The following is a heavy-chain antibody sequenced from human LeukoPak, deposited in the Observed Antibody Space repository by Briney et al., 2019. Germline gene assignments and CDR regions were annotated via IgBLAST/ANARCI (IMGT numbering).Heavy chain of an antibody. CDR1: GGTFSSYA. CDR3: AREMMTTVTTPYYFDY. CDR2: IIPIFGIA. D-gene: IGHD4-17*01. J-gene: IGHJ4*02. Sequence: SVKVSCKASGGTFSSYAISWVRQAPGQGLEWMGRIIPIFGIANYAQKFQGRVTITADKSTSTVYMELSSLRSEDTAVYYCAREMMTTVTTPYYFDYWGQGTLVTVSS. V-gene: IGHV1-69*04.